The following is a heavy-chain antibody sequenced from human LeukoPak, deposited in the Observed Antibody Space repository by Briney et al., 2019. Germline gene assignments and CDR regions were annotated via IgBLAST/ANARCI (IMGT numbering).Heavy chain of an antibody. CDR3: ARKGGHFDY. CDR2: IYYNGSP. D-gene: IGHD2-15*01. V-gene: IGHV4-59*01. J-gene: IGHJ4*02. CDR1: GGSISYYY. Sequence: SETLSLPCTVSGGSISYYYWSWIRQSPGKGLEWIGYIYYNGSPNYNPSLKSRVTISVDMSKNQFSLKVTSVTAADTAIYYCARKGGHFDYWGQGTLVTVSS.